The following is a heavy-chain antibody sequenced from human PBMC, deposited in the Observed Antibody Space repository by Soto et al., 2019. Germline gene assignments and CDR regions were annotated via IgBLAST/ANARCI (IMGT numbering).Heavy chain of an antibody. J-gene: IGHJ6*02. CDR2: INPSGGST. CDR1: GYTFTSYY. V-gene: IGHV1-46*01. Sequence: ASVKVSCKASGYTFTSYYMHWVRQAPGQGLEWMGIINPSGGSTSYAQKFQGRVTMPRDTSTSTVYMELSSLRSEDTAVYYCARAAAAFGGPLITWDYYYGMDVWGQGTTVTVSS. D-gene: IGHD7-27*01. CDR3: ARAAAAFGGPLITWDYYYGMDV.